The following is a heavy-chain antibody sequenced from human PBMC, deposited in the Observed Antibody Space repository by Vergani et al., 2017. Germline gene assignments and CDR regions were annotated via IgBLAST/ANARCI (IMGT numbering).Heavy chain of an antibody. CDR1: GGSISSSSYY. D-gene: IGHD3-3*01. CDR3: ARGGLARYYDFWSGQGWFDP. Sequence: QLQLQESGPGLVKPSETLSLTCTVSGGSISSSSYYWGWIRQPPGKGLEWIGSIYYSGSTYYNPSLKSRVTISVDTSKNQFSLKLSSVTAADTAVYYCARGGLARYYDFWSGQGWFDPWGQGTLVTVSS. J-gene: IGHJ5*02. V-gene: IGHV4-39*07. CDR2: IYYSGST.